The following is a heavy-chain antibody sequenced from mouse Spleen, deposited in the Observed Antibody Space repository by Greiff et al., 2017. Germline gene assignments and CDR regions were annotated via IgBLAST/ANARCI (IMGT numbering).Heavy chain of an antibody. CDR3: ARGATTVYFDY. D-gene: IGHD1-1*01. CDR2: IDPSDSYT. CDR1: GYTFTSYW. J-gene: IGHJ2*01. Sequence: QVQLQQPGAELVMPGASVKLSCKASGYTFTSYWMHWVKQRPGQGLEWIGEIDPSDSYTNYNQKFKGKATLTVDKSSSTAYMQLSSLTSEDSAVYYCARGATTVYFDYWGQGTTLTVSS. V-gene: IGHV1-69*01.